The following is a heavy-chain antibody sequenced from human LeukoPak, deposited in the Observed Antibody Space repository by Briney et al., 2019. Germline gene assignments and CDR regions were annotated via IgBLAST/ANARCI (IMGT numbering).Heavy chain of an antibody. CDR3: ARSHYGDSALDY. V-gene: IGHV3-30-3*01. CDR2: ISYDGSNK. CDR1: GFTFSSYA. D-gene: IGHD4-17*01. J-gene: IGHJ4*02. Sequence: PGGSLRLSCAASGFTFSSYAMHWVRQAPGKRLEWVAVISYDGSNKYYADSVKGRFTISRDNSKNTLYLQMNSLRAEDTAVYYCARSHYGDSALDYWGQGTLVTVSS.